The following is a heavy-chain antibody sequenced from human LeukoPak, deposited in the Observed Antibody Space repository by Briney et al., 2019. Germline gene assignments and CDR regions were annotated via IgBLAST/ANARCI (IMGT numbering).Heavy chain of an antibody. CDR2: IHYSGST. CDR1: GGSISSGGYY. J-gene: IGHJ5*02. CDR3: ARTYMTSARFDP. Sequence: PSQTLSLTCTVSGGSISSGGYYWSWIRQHPGKGLEWIGYIHYSGSTYYNPSLKSRVTISVATSKNQFSLKLRYVTAADTAVYYCARTYMTSARFDPWGQGTLVTVSS. D-gene: IGHD2-21*02. V-gene: IGHV4-31*03.